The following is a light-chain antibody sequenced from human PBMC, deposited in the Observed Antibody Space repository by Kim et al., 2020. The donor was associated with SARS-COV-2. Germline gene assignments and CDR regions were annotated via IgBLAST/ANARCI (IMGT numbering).Light chain of an antibody. CDR1: QSISSN. J-gene: IGKJ1*01. CDR2: AAS. V-gene: IGKV1-39*01. Sequence: DIQMTQSPSSLSASVGDRVTITCRASQSISSNLNWYQQKPGKAPKLPIYAASSLQSGVPSRFSGSGSGTDFTLTISSLQPEDFATYYCQQSYSSPRTFGQGTKVDIK. CDR3: QQSYSSPRT.